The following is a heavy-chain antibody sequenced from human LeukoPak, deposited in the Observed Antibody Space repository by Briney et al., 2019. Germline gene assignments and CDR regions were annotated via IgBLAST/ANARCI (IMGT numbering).Heavy chain of an antibody. V-gene: IGHV1-69*05. CDR3: ARDLPPYYYGSGSCDY. D-gene: IGHD3-10*01. CDR2: IIPIFGTA. J-gene: IGHJ4*02. Sequence: SVKVSCKASGGTFSSYAISWVRQAPGQGLEWMGRIIPIFGTANYAQKFQGKVTITTDESTSTAYMELSSLRSEDTAVYYCARDLPPYYYGSGSCDYWGQGTLVTVSS. CDR1: GGTFSSYA.